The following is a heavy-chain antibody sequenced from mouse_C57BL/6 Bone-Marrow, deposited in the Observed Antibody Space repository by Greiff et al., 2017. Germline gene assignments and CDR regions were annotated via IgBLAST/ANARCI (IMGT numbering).Heavy chain of an antibody. CDR3: TRAIPYYYGYFDY. D-gene: IGHD1-1*01. Sequence: EVHLVESGEGLVKPGGSLKLSCAASGFTFSSYAMSWVRQTPEKRLEWVAYISSGGDYIYYADTVKGRFTISRDNARNTLYLQMSSLKSEDTAMYYCTRAIPYYYGYFDYWGQGTTLTVSS. J-gene: IGHJ2*01. CDR1: GFTFSSYA. CDR2: ISSGGDYI. V-gene: IGHV5-9-1*02.